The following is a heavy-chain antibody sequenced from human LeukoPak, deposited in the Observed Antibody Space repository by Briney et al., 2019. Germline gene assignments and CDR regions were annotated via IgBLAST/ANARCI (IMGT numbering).Heavy chain of an antibody. J-gene: IGHJ4*02. Sequence: ASVKVSCKASGGTFSSYAISWVRQAPGQGLEWMGRIIPILGIANYAQKFQGRVTITADKSTSTAYMELSSLRPEDTAVYYCASLSGYFDYWGQGTLVTVSS. D-gene: IGHD1-26*01. V-gene: IGHV1-69*04. CDR3: ASLSGYFDY. CDR1: GGTFSSYA. CDR2: IIPILGIA.